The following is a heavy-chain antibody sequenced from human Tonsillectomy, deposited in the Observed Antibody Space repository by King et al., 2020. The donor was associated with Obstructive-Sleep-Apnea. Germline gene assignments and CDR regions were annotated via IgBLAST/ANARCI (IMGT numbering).Heavy chain of an antibody. V-gene: IGHV3-30*02. CDR1: GFTFSSYG. D-gene: IGHD6-13*01. Sequence: QVQLVESGGGVVQPGGSLTLSCAASGFTFSSYGVHWVRQAPGKGLEWVAYTRYDGGNKNFADSLKGRFTNSRDNSKNMVYLQMNSLRPEDTAVYYCAKERRDHLVSNDAFDIWGQGTMVTVSS. CDR2: TRYDGGNK. CDR3: AKERRDHLVSNDAFDI. J-gene: IGHJ3*02.